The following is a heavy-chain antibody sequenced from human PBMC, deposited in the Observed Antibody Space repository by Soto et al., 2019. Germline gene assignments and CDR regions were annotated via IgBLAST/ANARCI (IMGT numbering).Heavy chain of an antibody. CDR2: ISYDGNNK. CDR3: ARSPGYSSGLYVRGIPYYFDY. D-gene: IGHD6-19*01. V-gene: IGHV3-30-3*01. J-gene: IGHJ4*02. CDR1: GFTFSTYA. Sequence: QVQLVESGGGVVQPGRSLRLSCAASGFTFSTYAMHWVRQAPGKGLEWVAVISYDGNNKYYADSVKGRFTISRDNSKNTLELQVNSLRTEDTAVYYCARSPGYSSGLYVRGIPYYFDYWGPGTLVTVSS.